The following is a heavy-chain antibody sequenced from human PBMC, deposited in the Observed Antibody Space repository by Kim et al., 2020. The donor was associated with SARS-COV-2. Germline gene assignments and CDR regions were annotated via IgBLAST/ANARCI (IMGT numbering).Heavy chain of an antibody. J-gene: IGHJ6*02. V-gene: IGHV3-53*01. Sequence: GGSLRLSCVASEFSISLNYMSWVRQAPGKGLEWVSVIYGGGTSYADSVKGRFTISRDNSKNMLYIQMNSLRAEDTTVYFCARQHSSAYAYAIDVWGQGTTVTVFS. CDR2: IYGGGT. CDR1: EFSISLNY. CDR3: ARQHSSAYAYAIDV. D-gene: IGHD3-22*01.